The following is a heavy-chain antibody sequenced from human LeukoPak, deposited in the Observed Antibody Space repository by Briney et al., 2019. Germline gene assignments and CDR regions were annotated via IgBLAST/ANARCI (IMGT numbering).Heavy chain of an antibody. CDR1: GGTFSSYA. CDR2: IIPILGIA. D-gene: IGHD6-13*01. J-gene: IGHJ6*02. CDR3: AADPYSSPTYYYYGMDV. Sequence: SVKVSCKASGGTFSSYAISWVRQAPGQGLEWMGRIIPILGIANYAQKFQGRVTITADKSTSTAYMELSSLRSEDTAVYYCAADPYSSPTYYYYGMDVWGQGTTVTVSS. V-gene: IGHV1-69*04.